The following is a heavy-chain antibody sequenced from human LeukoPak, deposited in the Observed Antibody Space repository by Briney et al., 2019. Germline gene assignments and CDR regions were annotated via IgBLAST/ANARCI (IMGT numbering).Heavy chain of an antibody. CDR3: ARESPCYYDSPDAFDI. CDR2: IKEDGSEK. D-gene: IGHD3-22*01. J-gene: IGHJ3*02. V-gene: IGHV3-7*03. Sequence: GGSLRLSCAASGFTFSNYWMSWVRQAPGKGLEWVANIKEDGSEKYYVDSVKDRFTISRDNAKNSLYLQMNSLRAEDTAVYYCARESPCYYDSPDAFDIWGQGTMVTASS. CDR1: GFTFSNYW.